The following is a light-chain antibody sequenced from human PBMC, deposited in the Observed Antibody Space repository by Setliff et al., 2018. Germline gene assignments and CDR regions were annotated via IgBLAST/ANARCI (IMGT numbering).Light chain of an antibody. CDR2: GVS. J-gene: IGLJ1*01. CDR3: NAYTAGTTYV. Sequence: QSVLTQPASVSGSPGQSITISCSGTSNDVGSYDLVSWYQQHPGKAPKLIIYGVSDRPSGVSSRFSGSKSGNTASLTISGLQTEDDADYYCNAYTAGTTYVFGTGTKVTVL. CDR1: SNDVGSYDL. V-gene: IGLV2-14*03.